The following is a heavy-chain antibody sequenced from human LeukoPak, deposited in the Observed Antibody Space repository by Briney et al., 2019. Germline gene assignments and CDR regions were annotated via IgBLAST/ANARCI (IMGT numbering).Heavy chain of an antibody. Sequence: GGSLRLSCAASGFTFSSYAMHWVRQAPGKGLEWVAVISYDGSNKYYADSVKGRFTISRDNSKNTLYLQMNSLRADDTAVYYCARGELFSGGGRDAFDIWGQGTMVTVSS. D-gene: IGHD2-15*01. CDR3: ARGELFSGGGRDAFDI. CDR2: ISYDGSNK. V-gene: IGHV3-30-3*01. J-gene: IGHJ3*02. CDR1: GFTFSSYA.